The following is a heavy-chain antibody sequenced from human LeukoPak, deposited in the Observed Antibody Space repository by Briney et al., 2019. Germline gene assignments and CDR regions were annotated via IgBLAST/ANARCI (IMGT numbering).Heavy chain of an antibody. J-gene: IGHJ6*02. D-gene: IGHD3-10*01. V-gene: IGHV3-53*01. Sequence: QPGGSLRLSCAASGFTVSSNYMSWVRQAPGKGLEWVSVIYSGGYTYYADSVKGRFTISRDNSKNTLYLQMNSLRAEDTAVYYCARLHGYDGSGRDNNMDVRGQGTTVTVSS. CDR3: ARLHGYDGSGRDNNMDV. CDR2: IYSGGYT. CDR1: GFTVSSNY.